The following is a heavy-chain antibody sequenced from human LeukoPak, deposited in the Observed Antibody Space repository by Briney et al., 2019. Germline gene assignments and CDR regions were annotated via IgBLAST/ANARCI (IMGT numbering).Heavy chain of an antibody. CDR2: ISDGGNT. V-gene: IGHV3-53*01. J-gene: IGHJ4*02. Sequence: GGSLRLSCAASGFTVSSRYMTWVRQAPGKGLEWVSVISDGGNTYDTDSVKGRFTISRDTSKNTLYLQMNNLRAEDTAVYYCAVSLYSPGGFDYWGQGSLVTVSS. CDR3: AVSLYSPGGFDY. CDR1: GFTVSSRY. D-gene: IGHD5-12*01.